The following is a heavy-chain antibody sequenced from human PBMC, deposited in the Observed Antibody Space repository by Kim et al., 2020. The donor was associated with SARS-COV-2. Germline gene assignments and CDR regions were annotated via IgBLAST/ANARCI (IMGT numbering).Heavy chain of an antibody. Sequence: GSGGSTYYADSVKGRFTISRDNSKNTLYLQMNSLRAEDTAVYYCAKVPGRWGQGTLVTVSS. V-gene: IGHV3-23*01. CDR2: GSGGST. CDR3: AKVPGR. J-gene: IGHJ4*02. D-gene: IGHD2-8*02.